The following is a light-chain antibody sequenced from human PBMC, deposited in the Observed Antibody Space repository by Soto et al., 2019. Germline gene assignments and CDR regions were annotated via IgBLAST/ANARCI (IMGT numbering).Light chain of an antibody. J-gene: IGLJ1*01. CDR3: QSYDSSLSSYV. CDR2: GNI. Sequence: QSALTQPPSVSGAPGQGVTISCTGSSSNIGAGHDVHWYQQLPGTAPKLLIFGNINRPSGVPDRFSGSKSGTSASLAITGLQAEDEADYYCQSYDSSLSSYVFGTGTKVTVL. CDR1: SSNIGAGHD. V-gene: IGLV1-40*01.